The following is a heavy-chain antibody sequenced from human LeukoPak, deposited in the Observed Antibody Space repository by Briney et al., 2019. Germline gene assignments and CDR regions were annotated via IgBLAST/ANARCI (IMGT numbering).Heavy chain of an antibody. V-gene: IGHV4-39*01. CDR3: ARQVAGTMIVVVIYNWFDP. CDR1: GGSISSSSYY. Sequence: SETLSLTCTVSGGSISSSSYYWGWIRQPPGKGLEWIGSIYYSGNTYYNPSLKSRVTISVDTSKNQFSLKLSSVTAADTAVYYCARQVAGTMIVVVIYNWFDPWGQGTLVTVSS. J-gene: IGHJ5*02. D-gene: IGHD3-22*01. CDR2: IYYSGNT.